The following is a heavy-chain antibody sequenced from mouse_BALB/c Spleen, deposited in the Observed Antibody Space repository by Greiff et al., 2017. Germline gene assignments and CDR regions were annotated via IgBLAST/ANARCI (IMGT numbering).Heavy chain of an antibody. Sequence: EVHLVESGGGLVQPGGSRKLSCAASGFTFSDYGMAWVRQAPGKGPEWVAFISNLAYSIYYADTVTGRFTISRENAKNTLYLEMSSLRSEDTAMYYCARAELFDYWGQGTTLTVSS. CDR2: ISNLAYSI. CDR3: ARAELFDY. V-gene: IGHV5-15*02. J-gene: IGHJ2*01. D-gene: IGHD4-1*01. CDR1: GFTFSDYG.